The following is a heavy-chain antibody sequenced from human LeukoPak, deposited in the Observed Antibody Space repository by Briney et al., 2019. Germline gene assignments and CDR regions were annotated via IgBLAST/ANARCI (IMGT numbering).Heavy chain of an antibody. CDR1: GYTLTELS. J-gene: IGHJ4*02. Sequence: AASVKVSCEVSGYTLTELSMHWVRQAPGKGLERMGGFDPEDGETIYAQKFQGRVTMTEDTSTDTAYMELSSLRSEDTAVYYCATQASPVIVGATERYFDYWGQGTLVTVSS. D-gene: IGHD1-26*01. V-gene: IGHV1-24*01. CDR2: FDPEDGET. CDR3: ATQASPVIVGATERYFDY.